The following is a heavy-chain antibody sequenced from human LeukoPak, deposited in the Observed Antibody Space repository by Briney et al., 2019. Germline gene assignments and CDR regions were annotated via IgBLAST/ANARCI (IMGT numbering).Heavy chain of an antibody. J-gene: IGHJ4*02. V-gene: IGHV1-18*01. CDR1: GYTFTIYG. CDR3: ARDLGYCTNGVCYTLIFDY. D-gene: IGHD2-8*01. CDR2: ISAYNGNT. Sequence: ASVRVSCKASGYTFTIYGISWVRQAPGQGREWMGWISAYNGNTNCAQKLQSRVTLTTDTSTSTAYMELRSLRSDDTAVYYCARDLGYCTNGVCYTLIFDYWGQGTLVTVSS.